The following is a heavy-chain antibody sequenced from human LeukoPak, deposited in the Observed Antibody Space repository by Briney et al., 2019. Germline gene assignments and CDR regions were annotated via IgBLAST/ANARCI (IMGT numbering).Heavy chain of an antibody. CDR1: GYTFTGYY. D-gene: IGHD6-13*01. Sequence: ASVKVSCKASGYTFTGYYMHWVRQAPGQGLEWMGWINPNSGGTNYAQKFQGRVTMTRDTSISTAYMELSSLRSEDTAVYYCARDNKAAAGIWYFDYWGQGTLVTVSS. J-gene: IGHJ4*02. CDR3: ARDNKAAAGIWYFDY. CDR2: INPNSGGT. V-gene: IGHV1-2*02.